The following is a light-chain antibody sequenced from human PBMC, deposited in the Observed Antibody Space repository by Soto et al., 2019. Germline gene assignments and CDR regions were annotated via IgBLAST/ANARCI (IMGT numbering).Light chain of an antibody. J-gene: IGLJ1*01. CDR1: SGDIGDYNY. V-gene: IGLV2-14*01. CDR2: DVS. Sequence: QSALTQPASVPGSPGQPITSSCVGTSGDIGDYNYVSWYQQHPGKVPKGIIYDVSNRPSGGSYRFSGTKSDNTASLTVSGLQAEDEADYYCCSYTRSGTLIFGTGTKVTVL. CDR3: CSYTRSGTLI.